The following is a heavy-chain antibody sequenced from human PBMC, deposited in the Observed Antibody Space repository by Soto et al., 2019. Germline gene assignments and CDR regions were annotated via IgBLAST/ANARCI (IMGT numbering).Heavy chain of an antibody. CDR2: ISGSGGST. J-gene: IGHJ4*02. D-gene: IGHD3-3*01. CDR1: GFTFSSYA. Sequence: EVQLLESGGGLVQPGGSLRLSCAASGFTFSSYAMSWVRQAPGKGLEWVSAISGSGGSTYYADSVKGRFTISRDNSKNTLCLQMNSLRAEDTAVYYCAKDSNYDFWSGYYIGDYFDYWGQGTLVTVSS. V-gene: IGHV3-23*01. CDR3: AKDSNYDFWSGYYIGDYFDY.